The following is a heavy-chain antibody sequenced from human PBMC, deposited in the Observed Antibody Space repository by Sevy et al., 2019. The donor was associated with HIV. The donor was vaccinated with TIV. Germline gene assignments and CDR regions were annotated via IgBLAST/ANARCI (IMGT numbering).Heavy chain of an antibody. J-gene: IGHJ6*03. Sequence: ASVKVSCKASGGTFSSYAISWVRQAPGQGLEWMGGIIPIFGTANYAQKFQGRVTITADKSTSTAYMELSSLRSEDTVVYYCARDRSSSWYEGGYYYYYYYMDVWGKGTTVTVSS. CDR1: GGTFSSYA. CDR3: ARDRSSSWYEGGYYYYYYYMDV. V-gene: IGHV1-69*06. CDR2: IIPIFGTA. D-gene: IGHD6-13*01.